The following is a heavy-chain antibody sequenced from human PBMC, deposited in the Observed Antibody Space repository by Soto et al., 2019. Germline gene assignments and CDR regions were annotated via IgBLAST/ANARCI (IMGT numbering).Heavy chain of an antibody. V-gene: IGHV1-18*04. CDR3: ARVTIRWNDVSWFDP. J-gene: IGHJ5*02. CDR1: GYTFTSYG. D-gene: IGHD1-1*01. CDR2: ISAYNGNT. Sequence: QVQLVQSGAEVKKTGASVKVSCKASGYTFTSYGISWVRQAPGQGIEWMGWISAYNGNTNYAQKLQGRVTMATDTSTSTAYMELRSLRSDDTAVYYCARVTIRWNDVSWFDPWGQGTLVTVYS.